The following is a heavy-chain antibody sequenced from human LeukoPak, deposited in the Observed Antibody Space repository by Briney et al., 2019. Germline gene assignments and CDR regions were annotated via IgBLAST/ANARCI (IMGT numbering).Heavy chain of an antibody. Sequence: PSETLSLTCTVSGGSISSSSYYWGWIRQPPGKGLEWIGSIYYSGSTYYNPSLKSRVTISVDTSKNQFSLKLSFVTAADAAVYYCARRAGYSSGWYDYWGQGTLVTVSS. CDR3: ARRAGYSSGWYDY. J-gene: IGHJ4*02. CDR2: IYYSGST. V-gene: IGHV4-39*07. CDR1: GGSISSSSYY. D-gene: IGHD6-19*01.